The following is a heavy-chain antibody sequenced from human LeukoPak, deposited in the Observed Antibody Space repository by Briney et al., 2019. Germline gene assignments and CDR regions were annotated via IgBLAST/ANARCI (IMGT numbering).Heavy chain of an antibody. J-gene: IGHJ4*02. CDR2: ISAYNGNT. CDR3: ARVRDYGDWSGTHHFDY. D-gene: IGHD4-17*01. Sequence: GASVKVSCKASGYTFTSYGISWVRQAPGQGLEWMGWISAYNGNTNYAQKLQGRVTMTTDTSTSTAYMELRSLRSDDTAVYYCARVRDYGDWSGTHHFDYWGQGTLVTVSS. CDR1: GYTFTSYG. V-gene: IGHV1-18*01.